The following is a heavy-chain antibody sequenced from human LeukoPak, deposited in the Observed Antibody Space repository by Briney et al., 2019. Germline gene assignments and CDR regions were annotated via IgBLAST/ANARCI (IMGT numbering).Heavy chain of an antibody. V-gene: IGHV3-7*05. J-gene: IGHJ4*02. CDR3: ARDSAYNAFDY. Sequence: GGSLRLPCAVSGFNFRNSWMTWVPQAPGKALEWVANIKEDGSAKNYVDSVKGRFTISRDNAENSLYLQMNSLRAEDTAVYYCARDSAYNAFDYWGQGTLVTVSS. CDR2: IKEDGSAK. CDR1: GFNFRNSW. D-gene: IGHD5-12*01.